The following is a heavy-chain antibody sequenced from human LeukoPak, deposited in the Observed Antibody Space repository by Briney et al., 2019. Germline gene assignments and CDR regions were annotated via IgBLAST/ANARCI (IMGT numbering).Heavy chain of an antibody. V-gene: IGHV1-18*01. CDR1: GYTFTSYG. CDR3: ARDQKGYSSGWSPFDY. D-gene: IGHD6-19*01. Sequence: ASVKVSCKASGYTFTSYGISWVRQAPGQGLEWMGWISAYNGNTNYAQKLQGRVTMTTDTSTSTAYMELRSLRSDDTAVYYCARDQKGYSSGWSPFDYWGQGTLVTVSS. J-gene: IGHJ4*02. CDR2: ISAYNGNT.